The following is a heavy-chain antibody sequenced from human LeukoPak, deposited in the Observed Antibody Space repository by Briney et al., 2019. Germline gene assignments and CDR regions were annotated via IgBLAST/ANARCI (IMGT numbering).Heavy chain of an antibody. CDR1: GGSFSGYY. V-gene: IGHV4-34*01. D-gene: IGHD3-22*01. J-gene: IGHJ5*02. CDR3: ASTDYYDSRGYYT. Sequence: SETLSLTCAVYGGSFSGYYWSWIRQPPGKGLEWIGEINHSGSTNYNPSLKSRVTISVDTSKNQFSLKLSSVTAADTAVYYCASTDYYDSRGYYTWGQGTLVTVSS. CDR2: INHSGST.